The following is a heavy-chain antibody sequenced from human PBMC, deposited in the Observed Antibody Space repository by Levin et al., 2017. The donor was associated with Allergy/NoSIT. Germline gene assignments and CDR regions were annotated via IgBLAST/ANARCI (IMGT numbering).Heavy chain of an antibody. V-gene: IGHV1-69*06. J-gene: IGHJ6*02. Sequence: ASVKVSCKASGGTFSSYAISWVRQAPGQGLEWMGGIIPIFGTANYAQKFQGRVTITADKSTSTAYMELSSLRSEDTAVYYCARKTYYDFWSGYSAQYYYYGMDVWGQGTTVTVSS. CDR1: GGTFSSYA. CDR3: ARKTYYDFWSGYSAQYYYYGMDV. D-gene: IGHD3-3*01. CDR2: IIPIFGTA.